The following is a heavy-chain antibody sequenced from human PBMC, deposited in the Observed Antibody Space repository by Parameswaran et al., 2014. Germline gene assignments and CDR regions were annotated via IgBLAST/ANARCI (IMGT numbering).Heavy chain of an antibody. J-gene: IGHJ5*02. CDR2: IYYSGST. CDR3: ATTSVANHNWFDP. D-gene: IGHD2-15*01. Sequence: RWIRQPPGKGLEWIGYIYYSGSTYYNPSLKSRVTISVDTSKNQFSLKLSSVTAADTAVYYCATTSVANHNWFDPWGQGTLVTVSS. V-gene: IGHV4-31*02.